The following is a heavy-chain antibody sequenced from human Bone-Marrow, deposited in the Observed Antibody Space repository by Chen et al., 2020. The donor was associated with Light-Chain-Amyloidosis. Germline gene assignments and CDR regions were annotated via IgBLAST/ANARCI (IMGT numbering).Heavy chain of an antibody. Sequence: EVQLEQSGPEVKKPGESLKISCKGSGYTFPNYWIGWVRQMPGKGLEWMGVIYPDDFDASYRPSFEGQVTISADKSITPAYLQWRSLKASDTAMYYCARRRDGYNFDYWGQGTLVTVSS. V-gene: IGHV5-51*01. D-gene: IGHD5-12*01. CDR1: GYTFPNYW. J-gene: IGHJ4*02. CDR2: IYPDDFDA. CDR3: ARRRDGYNFDY.